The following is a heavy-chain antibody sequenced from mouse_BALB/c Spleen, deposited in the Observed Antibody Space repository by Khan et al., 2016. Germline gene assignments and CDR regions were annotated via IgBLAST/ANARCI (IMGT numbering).Heavy chain of an antibody. D-gene: IGHD4-1*01. CDR1: GYTFTNYG. Sequence: QIQLVQSGPELKKPGETVKISCKASGYTFTNYGMNWVKQAPGKGLKWMGWINTYTGEQTYADDFKGRFAFSLETSASTAYLQINNLKNEDMATYFCATGYYFGYWGQGTTLTVSS. CDR3: ATGYYFGY. CDR2: INTYTGEQ. V-gene: IGHV9-1*02. J-gene: IGHJ2*01.